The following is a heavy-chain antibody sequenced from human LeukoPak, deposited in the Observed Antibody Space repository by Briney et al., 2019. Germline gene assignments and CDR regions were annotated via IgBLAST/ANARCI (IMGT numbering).Heavy chain of an antibody. J-gene: IGHJ4*02. V-gene: IGHV3-23*01. CDR2: ISGSGGST. CDR3: AKDRGSSGYYPYFDY. Sequence: PGGSLGLSCAASGFTFSSYAMSWVRQAPGKGLEWVSAISGSGGSTYYADSVKGRFTISRDNSKNTLYLQMNSLRAEDTAVYYCAKDRGSSGYYPYFDYWGQGTLVTVSS. CDR1: GFTFSSYA. D-gene: IGHD3-22*01.